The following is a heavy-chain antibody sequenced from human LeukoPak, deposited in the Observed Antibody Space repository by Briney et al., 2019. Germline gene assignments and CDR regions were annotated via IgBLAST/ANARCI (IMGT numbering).Heavy chain of an antibody. V-gene: IGHV3-21*01. Sequence: GGSLRLSCAASGFTFSSYSMNWVRQAPGKGLEWVSSISSSSSYIYHADSVKGRFTISRDNAKNSLYLQMNSLRAEDTAVYYCASIPGIAAAGSPWGQGTLVTVSS. CDR1: GFTFSSYS. D-gene: IGHD6-13*01. CDR2: ISSSSSYI. CDR3: ASIPGIAAAGSP. J-gene: IGHJ5*02.